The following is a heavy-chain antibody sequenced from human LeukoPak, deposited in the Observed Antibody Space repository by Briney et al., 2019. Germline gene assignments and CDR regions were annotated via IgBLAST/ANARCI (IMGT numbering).Heavy chain of an antibody. V-gene: IGHV3-7*01. CDR2: IKQDGSQT. J-gene: IGHJ4*02. CDR1: GFSFWNYW. CDR3: VRVCNRASCPYYFDS. Sequence: PGGSLRLSCAVSGFSFWNYWMSWVRQAPGKGLEWVANIKQDGSQTYHADSVKGRFTISRDNAENSLYLQMNSLRAEDTAVYYCVRVCNRASCPYYFDSWAQGTLVTVSS. D-gene: IGHD2/OR15-2a*01.